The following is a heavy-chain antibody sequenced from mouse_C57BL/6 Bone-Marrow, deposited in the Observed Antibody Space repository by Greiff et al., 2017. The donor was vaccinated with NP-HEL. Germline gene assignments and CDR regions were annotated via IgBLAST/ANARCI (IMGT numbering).Heavy chain of an antibody. Sequence: QVQLQQPGAELVKPGASVKLSCKASGYTFTSYWMHWVKQRPGQGLEWIGMIHPNSGSTNYNEKFKSKATLTVDKSSSTAYMKLSSLTSEDSAVYYCARRGFGSIYVRYYFGYWGQGTTLTVSS. D-gene: IGHD1-1*01. CDR2: IHPNSGST. J-gene: IGHJ2*01. V-gene: IGHV1-64*01. CDR1: GYTFTSYW. CDR3: ARRGFGSIYVRYYFGY.